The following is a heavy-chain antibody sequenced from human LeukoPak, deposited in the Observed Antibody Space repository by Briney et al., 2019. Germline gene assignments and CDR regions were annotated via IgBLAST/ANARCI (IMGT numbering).Heavy chain of an antibody. CDR2: IFYTGST. V-gene: IGHV4-59*11. CDR1: IASISSHY. J-gene: IGHJ3*02. CDR3: ARADSSGYYFGFEI. Sequence: SETLSLTCTVSIASISSHYWSWIRQPPGKGLEWVGYIFYTGSTSYNPSLKSRVTLSVDTSKNQFSLKVTSVTAADTAVYYCARADSSGYYFGFEIWGQGTTVIVSS. D-gene: IGHD3-22*01.